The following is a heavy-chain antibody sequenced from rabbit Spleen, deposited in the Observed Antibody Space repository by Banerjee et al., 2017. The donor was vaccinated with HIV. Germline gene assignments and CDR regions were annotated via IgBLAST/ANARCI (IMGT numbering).Heavy chain of an antibody. D-gene: IGHD6-1*01. CDR3: ARGDSDSWVGGGWVPKL. J-gene: IGHJ3*01. CDR1: RFSFSSSYY. V-gene: IGHV1S40*01. CDR2: IYVGKSDYT. Sequence: QSLEESGGDLVKPGASLTLTCTASRFSFSSSYYMCWVRQAPGKGLEWIACIYVGKSDYTYYASWAKGRFTITRSTSLNTVTLQLNSLTAADTATYFCARGDSDSWVGGGWVPKLWGQGTLVTVS.